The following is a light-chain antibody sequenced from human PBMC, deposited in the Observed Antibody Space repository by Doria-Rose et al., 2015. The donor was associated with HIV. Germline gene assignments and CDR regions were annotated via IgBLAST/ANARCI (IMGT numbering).Light chain of an antibody. Sequence: EIVLTQSPGTLSLSPGERATLSCRASQSFSSTYLAWYQQKPGQAPSLLIYDGSTRATGIPDRFSASGPGTDFTLTINRLEPEDFALYYCHQYGTSWTFGQGTKV. CDR1: QSFSSTY. J-gene: IGKJ1*01. V-gene: IGKV3-20*01. CDR3: HQYGTSWT. CDR2: DGS.